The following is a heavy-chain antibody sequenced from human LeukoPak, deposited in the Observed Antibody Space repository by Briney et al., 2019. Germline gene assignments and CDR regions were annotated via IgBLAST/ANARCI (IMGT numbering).Heavy chain of an antibody. CDR2: IYTSGST. CDR1: GGSISSYY. V-gene: IGHV4-4*07. D-gene: IGHD3-10*01. Sequence: SETLSLTCTVPGGSISSYYWSWIRQPAGKGLEWIGRIYTSGSTNYNPSLKSRVTMSVDTSKNQFSLKLSSVTAADTAVYYCARGSYGSGSYHLYYYYGMDVWGQGTTVTVSS. J-gene: IGHJ6*02. CDR3: ARGSYGSGSYHLYYYYGMDV.